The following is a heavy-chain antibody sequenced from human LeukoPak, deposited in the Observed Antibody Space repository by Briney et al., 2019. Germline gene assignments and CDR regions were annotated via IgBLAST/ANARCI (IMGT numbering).Heavy chain of an antibody. CDR2: IYSGGST. Sequence: GGSLRLSCAASGFTVSSNYMSWVRQAPGKGLEWVSVIYSGGSTYYADSVKGRFTISRDNSEHTLYLQMHSLRAEDTAVYYCARDRPNYYGSDGHYYRRDGDYWGRGTLVSVSS. D-gene: IGHD3-22*01. V-gene: IGHV3-53*01. CDR1: GFTVSSNY. J-gene: IGHJ4*02. CDR3: ARDRPNYYGSDGHYYRRDGDY.